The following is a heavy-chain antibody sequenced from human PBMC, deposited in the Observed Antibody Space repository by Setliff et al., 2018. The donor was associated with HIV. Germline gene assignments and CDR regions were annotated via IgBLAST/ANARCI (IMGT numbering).Heavy chain of an antibody. CDR1: GGSFSGYY. CDR2: IYTSGST. V-gene: IGHV4-4*08. CDR3: ARGGSGNSYNGAFDY. J-gene: IGHJ4*02. Sequence: PSETLSLTCAVYGGSFSGYYWSWIRQPPGKGLEWIGSIYTSGSTNYNPSLKSRLTISLDTKDQFSLKLSSVTAADTAVYYCARGGSGNSYNGAFDYWGQGTLVTVSS. D-gene: IGHD3-10*01.